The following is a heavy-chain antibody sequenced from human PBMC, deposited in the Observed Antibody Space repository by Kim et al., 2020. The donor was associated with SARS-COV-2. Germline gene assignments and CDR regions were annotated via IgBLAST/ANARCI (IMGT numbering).Heavy chain of an antibody. V-gene: IGHV1-46*01. D-gene: IGHD6-13*01. J-gene: IGHJ5*02. CDR3: ARELLQPGIAAAGGLGP. CDR2: INPSGGST. Sequence: ASVKVSCKASGYTFTSYYMHWVRQAPGQGLEWMGIINPSGGSTSYAQKFQGRVTMTRDTSTSTVYMELSSLRSEDTAVYYCARELLQPGIAAAGGLGPWGQGTLVTVSS. CDR1: GYTFTSYY.